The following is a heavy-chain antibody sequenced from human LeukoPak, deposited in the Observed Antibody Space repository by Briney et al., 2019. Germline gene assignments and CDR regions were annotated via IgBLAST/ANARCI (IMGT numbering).Heavy chain of an antibody. D-gene: IGHD1-1*01. J-gene: IGHJ4*02. Sequence: GESLKISCKGSGYIFTSYWIAWVRQMPGKGLEWMGIIYPGDSETRYSPSFSPSFQGQVTISADKSISTAYLQWSSLKASDTAMYYCARLYNWNDGFDHWGQGTLVTVSS. V-gene: IGHV5-51*01. CDR3: ARLYNWNDGFDH. CDR1: GYIFTSYW. CDR2: IYPGDSET.